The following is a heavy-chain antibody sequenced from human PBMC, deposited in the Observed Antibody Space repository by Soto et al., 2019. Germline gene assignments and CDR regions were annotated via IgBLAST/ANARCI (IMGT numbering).Heavy chain of an antibody. D-gene: IGHD5-18*01. CDR3: ASSSGNSYGYPDAFDI. Sequence: SETLSLTCTVSGGSISSGGYYWSWIRQHPGKGLEWIGYIYYSGSTYYNPSLKSRVTISVDTSKNQFSVKLSSVTAADTAVYYCASSSGNSYGYPDAFDIWGQGTMVTVSS. J-gene: IGHJ3*02. CDR1: GGSISSGGYY. V-gene: IGHV4-31*03. CDR2: IYYSGST.